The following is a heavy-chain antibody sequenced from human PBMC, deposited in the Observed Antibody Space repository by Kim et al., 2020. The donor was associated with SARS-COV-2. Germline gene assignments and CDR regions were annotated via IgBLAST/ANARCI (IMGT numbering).Heavy chain of an antibody. D-gene: IGHD2-15*01. J-gene: IGHJ5*02. V-gene: IGHV3-48*02. CDR3: ARDGRYCSGGSCRDQNWFDP. CDR2: ISSSSSTI. Sequence: GGSLRLSCAASGFTFSSYSMNWVRQAPGKGLEWVSYISSSSSTIYYADSVKGRFTISRDNAKNSLYLQMNSLRDEDTAVYYCARDGRYCSGGSCRDQNWFDPWGQGTLVTVSS. CDR1: GFTFSSYS.